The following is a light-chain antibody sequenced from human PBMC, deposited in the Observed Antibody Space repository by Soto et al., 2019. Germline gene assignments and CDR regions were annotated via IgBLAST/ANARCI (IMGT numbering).Light chain of an antibody. CDR3: SSYTSSSTPYV. J-gene: IGLJ1*01. CDR1: SSDVGGYNY. Sequence: ALAQPASVSGSPGQSITISCTGTSSDVGGYNYVSWCQQHPGKAPKLMIYEVSNRPSGVSNRFSGSKSGNTASLTISGLQAEDEADYYCSSYTSSSTPYVFGTGTK. CDR2: EVS. V-gene: IGLV2-14*01.